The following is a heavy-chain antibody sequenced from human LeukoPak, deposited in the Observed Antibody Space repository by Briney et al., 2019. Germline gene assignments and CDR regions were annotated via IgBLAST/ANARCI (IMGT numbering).Heavy chain of an antibody. CDR1: GFTVSSNY. V-gene: IGHV4-34*01. Sequence: GSLRLSCAASGFTVSSNYMSWVRQPPGKGLEWIGEINHSGSTNYNPSLKSRVTISVDTSKNQFSLKLSSVTAADTAVYYCAREFTGELDYWGQGTLVTVSS. CDR2: INHSGST. J-gene: IGHJ4*02. CDR3: AREFTGELDY. D-gene: IGHD1-1*01.